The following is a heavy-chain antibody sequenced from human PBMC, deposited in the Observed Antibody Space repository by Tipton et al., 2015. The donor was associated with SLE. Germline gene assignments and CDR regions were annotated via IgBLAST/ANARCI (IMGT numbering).Heavy chain of an antibody. Sequence: TLSLTCSVSGYSISSGFYWGLIRQPPGKGLEWIATIYHSGSAYYNPSLKSRVTMSLDTSKNQFSLKLTSVTAADTAVYFCARGCSSTTCEPFDYFGLDVWGQGTWVTVSS. CDR3: ARGCSSTTCEPFDYFGLDV. D-gene: IGHD2-2*01. J-gene: IGHJ6*02. CDR2: IYHSGSA. V-gene: IGHV4-38-2*02. CDR1: GYSISSGFY.